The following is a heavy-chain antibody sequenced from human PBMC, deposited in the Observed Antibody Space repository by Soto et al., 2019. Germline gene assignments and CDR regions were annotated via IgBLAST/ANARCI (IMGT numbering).Heavy chain of an antibody. CDR2: ISYDENLK. CDR3: AKGDRVGAIKFDT. D-gene: IGHD1-26*01. CDR1: GFTFRGYG. V-gene: IGHV3-30*18. Sequence: QEQLVESGGGVVQPGRSLRLSCAASGFTFRGYGMHWVRQAPGKGLEWVAVISYDENLKKYIDSVKGRFTISRDNSKNTLYLQMNDLRSDDTAVYYCAKGDRVGAIKFDTWGQGTLVTVSS. J-gene: IGHJ5*02.